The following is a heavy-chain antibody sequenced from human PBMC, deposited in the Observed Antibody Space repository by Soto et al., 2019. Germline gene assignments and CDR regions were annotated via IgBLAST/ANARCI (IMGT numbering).Heavy chain of an antibody. V-gene: IGHV4-31*03. CDR3: ARGGDTTKVDF. D-gene: IGHD3-16*01. Sequence: QVQLQESGPGLVKPSQTLSLTCTVSGDSISSGGYRWSWIRQHPGEGLEWIGFMYNSGSTSYNPSPKSRATISVDTSTNQFSLNLRSVTAAVTAVYYCARGGDTTKVDFWGQGTLVTVSS. CDR1: GDSISSGGYR. CDR2: MYNSGST. J-gene: IGHJ4*02.